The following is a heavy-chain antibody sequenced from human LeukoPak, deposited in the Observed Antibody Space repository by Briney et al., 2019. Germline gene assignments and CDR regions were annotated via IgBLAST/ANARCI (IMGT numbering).Heavy chain of an antibody. V-gene: IGHV3-7*01. D-gene: IGHD2-15*01. Sequence: GGSLRLSCAASGFSFSDSWMSWVRRAPGKGLEWVANIKQDGSGNYYVDSVKGRFTISRDNAKDSLYLQMNSLRAEDTALYYCARGGGAWSQSTYYFDYWGQGTLVTVSS. J-gene: IGHJ4*02. CDR3: ARGGGAWSQSTYYFDY. CDR1: GFSFSDSW. CDR2: IKQDGSGN.